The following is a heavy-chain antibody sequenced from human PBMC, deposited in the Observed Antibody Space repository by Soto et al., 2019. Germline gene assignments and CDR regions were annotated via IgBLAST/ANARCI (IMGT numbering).Heavy chain of an antibody. CDR2: VYHTGAT. CDR1: GASISSSY. CDR3: ARGGNRYSNVASGVGGFDY. J-gene: IGHJ4*02. V-gene: IGHV4-59*01. Sequence: SETLSLPCTVSGASISSSYWSWIRQSPERGLEWIAYVYHTGATNYNPSLKSRVTISLDTSTGQSSLNLSSLTTADTAVYFCARGGNRYSNVASGVGGFDYWGQGSLVTVSS. D-gene: IGHD1-26*01.